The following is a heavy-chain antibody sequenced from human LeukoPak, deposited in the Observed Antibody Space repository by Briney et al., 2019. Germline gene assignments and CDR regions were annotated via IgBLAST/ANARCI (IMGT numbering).Heavy chain of an antibody. V-gene: IGHV4-34*01. CDR2: INHSGST. D-gene: IGHD6-19*01. CDR1: GGSFSGYY. Sequence: PSETLSLTCAVYGGSFSGYYWSWIRQPPGKGLEWIGEINHSGSTNYNPSLKSRVTISVDTSKNQFSLKLSSVTAADTAVYYCARGRRLTGWLVPPMGAFDIWGQGTMVTVSS. CDR3: ARGRRLTGWLVPPMGAFDI. J-gene: IGHJ3*02.